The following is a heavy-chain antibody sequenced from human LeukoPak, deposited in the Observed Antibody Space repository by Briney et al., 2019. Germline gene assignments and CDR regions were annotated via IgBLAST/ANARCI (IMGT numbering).Heavy chain of an antibody. D-gene: IGHD4-17*01. J-gene: IGHJ4*02. CDR2: IYYSGST. V-gene: IGHV4-30-4*08. CDR1: GGSISSGDYY. CDR3: AKTTVTTSGILFDY. Sequence: SQTLSLTCTVSGGSISSGDYYWSWIRQPPGKGLEWIGYIYYSGSTYYNPSLKSRVTISVDTSKNQFSLKLSFVAAADTAVYYCAKTTVTTSGILFDYWGQGTLVTVSS.